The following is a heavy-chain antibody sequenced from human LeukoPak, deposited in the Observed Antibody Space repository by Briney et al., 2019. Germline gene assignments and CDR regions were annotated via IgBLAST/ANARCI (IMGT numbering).Heavy chain of an antibody. CDR1: GFTFSSYS. Sequence: MSGGSLRLSCAASGFTFSSYSMNWVRQAPGKGLEWVSSISSSSSYIYYADSVKGRFTISRDNAKNSLYLQMNSLRAEDTAVYYCARGDYSYGYSRVSDYWGQGTLVTVSS. CDR3: ARGDYSYGYSRVSDY. J-gene: IGHJ4*02. V-gene: IGHV3-21*01. CDR2: ISSSSSYI. D-gene: IGHD5-18*01.